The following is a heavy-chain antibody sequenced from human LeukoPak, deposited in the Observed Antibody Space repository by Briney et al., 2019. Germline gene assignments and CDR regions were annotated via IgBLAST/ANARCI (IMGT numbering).Heavy chain of an antibody. CDR1: GFTFSSFA. CDR3: ATPTGADLVY. J-gene: IGHJ4*02. V-gene: IGHV3-23*01. Sequence: PGGSLRLSCAASGFTFSSFAMSWVRQAPGKGLEWVSAISGSGGSTYYADSVKGRFTISRDNSKTTLYLQINSLRAEDTAVYYCATPTGADLVYWGQGTLVTVSS. D-gene: IGHD1-26*01. CDR2: ISGSGGST.